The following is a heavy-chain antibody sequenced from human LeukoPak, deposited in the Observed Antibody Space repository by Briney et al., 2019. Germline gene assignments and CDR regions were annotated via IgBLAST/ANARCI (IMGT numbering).Heavy chain of an antibody. CDR2: IYYSGST. Sequence: SETLSLTCTVSGGSISSYYWSWIRQPPGKGLEWIRYIYYSGSTYYNPSLKSRVTISVDTSKNQFSLKLSSVTAADTAVYYCARGDIVVVPAAIPDYWGQGTLVTVSS. J-gene: IGHJ4*02. D-gene: IGHD2-2*01. CDR1: GGSISSYY. CDR3: ARGDIVVVPAAIPDY. V-gene: IGHV4-59*08.